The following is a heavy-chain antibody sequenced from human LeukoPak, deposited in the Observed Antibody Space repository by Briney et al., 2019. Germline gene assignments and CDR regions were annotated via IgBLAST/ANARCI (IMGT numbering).Heavy chain of an antibody. CDR2: IYYSGST. Sequence: PSETLSLTCTVSGGSISSGDYYWSWIRQPPGKGLEWIGYIYYSGSTYYNPSLKSRVTISVDTSKNQFSLKLSSVTAADTAMYYCATVTGTTGWFDPWGQGTLVTVSS. D-gene: IGHD1-7*01. J-gene: IGHJ5*02. V-gene: IGHV4-30-4*08. CDR1: GGSISSGDYY. CDR3: ATVTGTTGWFDP.